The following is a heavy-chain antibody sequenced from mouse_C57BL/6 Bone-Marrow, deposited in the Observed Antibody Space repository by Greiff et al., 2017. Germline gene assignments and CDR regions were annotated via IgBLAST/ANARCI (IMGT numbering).Heavy chain of an antibody. J-gene: IGHJ3*01. D-gene: IGHD1-1*01. Sequence: EVMLVESGGGLVKPGGSLKLSCAASGFTFSDYGMHWVRQAPEKGLEWVAYISSGSSTIYYADTVKGRFTISRDNAKNTLFLQMTSLRSEDTAMYYCAWVPHYYGSSPWFAYWGQGTLVTVSA. CDR1: GFTFSDYG. CDR2: ISSGSSTI. CDR3: AWVPHYYGSSPWFAY. V-gene: IGHV5-17*01.